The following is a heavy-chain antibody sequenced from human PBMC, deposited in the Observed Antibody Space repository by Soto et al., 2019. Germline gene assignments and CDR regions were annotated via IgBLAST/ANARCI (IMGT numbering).Heavy chain of an antibody. J-gene: IGHJ6*02. CDR1: GFTFSSYA. CDR3: ARGGGLSRSYYYYGMDV. D-gene: IGHD3-3*01. CDR2: ISYDGSNK. Sequence: QVQLVESGGGVVQPGRSLRLSCAASGFTFSSYAMHWVRQAPGKGLEWVAVISYDGSNKYYADSVKGRFTISRDNSKNKLYLQMNSLRAEDTAVYYCARGGGLSRSYYYYGMDVWGQGTTVTVSS. V-gene: IGHV3-30-3*01.